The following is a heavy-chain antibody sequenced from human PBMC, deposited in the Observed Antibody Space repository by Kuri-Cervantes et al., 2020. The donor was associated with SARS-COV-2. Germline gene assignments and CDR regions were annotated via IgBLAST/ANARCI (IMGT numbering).Heavy chain of an antibody. J-gene: IGHJ4*02. CDR2: ISSSGSTI. D-gene: IGHD3-3*01. CDR3: ARDPYFDLRELREEYGFDY. V-gene: IGHV3-48*03. Sequence: GGSLRLSCAASGFTFSSYEMNWVRQAPGKGLEWVSYISSSGSTIYYADSVKGRFTISRDNAKNSLYLQMNSLRAEDTAVYYCARDPYFDLRELREEYGFDYWGQGTLVTVSS. CDR1: GFTFSSYE.